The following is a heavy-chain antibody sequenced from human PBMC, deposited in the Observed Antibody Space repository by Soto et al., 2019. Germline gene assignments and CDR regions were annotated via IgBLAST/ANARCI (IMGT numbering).Heavy chain of an antibody. Sequence: QVQLQESGPGLVKPAETLSLTCTVSSASLSNYYLSWIRQPAGKGLEWIGRIFPTGNTDYNPSLRSRVTMSVDTSKNHFSLKLNSVTAADTAVYYCARGSLGPDYWGPGTLVTVSS. CDR1: SASLSNYY. CDR3: ARGSLGPDY. V-gene: IGHV4-4*07. J-gene: IGHJ4*02. D-gene: IGHD1-26*01. CDR2: IFPTGNT.